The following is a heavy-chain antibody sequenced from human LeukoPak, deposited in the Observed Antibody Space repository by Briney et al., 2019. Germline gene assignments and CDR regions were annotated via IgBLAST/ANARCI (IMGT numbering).Heavy chain of an antibody. V-gene: IGHV4-31*03. CDR2: IYYSGST. Sequence: SETLSLTCTVSGGSISSGGYYWSWIRQHPGKGLEWIGYIYYSGSTYYNPPLKSRVTISVDTSKNQFSLKLSSVTAADTAVYYCARGPGELLVPLAPSTFDYWGQGTLVTVSS. CDR3: ARGPGELLVPLAPSTFDY. J-gene: IGHJ4*02. D-gene: IGHD3-10*01. CDR1: GGSISSGGYY.